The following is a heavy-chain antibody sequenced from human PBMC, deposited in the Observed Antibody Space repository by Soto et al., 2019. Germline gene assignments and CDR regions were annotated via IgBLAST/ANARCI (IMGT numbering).Heavy chain of an antibody. CDR1: GFTFSSYA. CDR3: ARELVLGGAVYNYYGMDV. V-gene: IGHV3-23*01. D-gene: IGHD3-16*01. CDR2: ISGSGGST. Sequence: PGGSLRLSCAASGFTFSSYAMSWVRQAPGKGLEWVSAISGSGGSTYYADSVKGRFTISRDNAKNTLYLQMNSLRAEDTAVYYCARELVLGGAVYNYYGMDVWGQGTRGTVSS. J-gene: IGHJ6*02.